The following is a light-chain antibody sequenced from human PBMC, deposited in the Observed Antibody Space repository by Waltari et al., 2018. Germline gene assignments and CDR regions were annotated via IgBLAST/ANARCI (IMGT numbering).Light chain of an antibody. V-gene: IGLV2-23*02. CDR2: EVT. J-gene: IGLJ2*01. Sequence: QSALTQPASVSGSPGQSITLSCTGPSSAVGSHALVPWYQHHPGKAPKLMIYEVTKRPSGVSDRFSGSKSGNTASLTISGLQAEDGADYYCCSYAGSTTSVLFGGGTKLTVL. CDR3: CSYAGSTTSVL. CDR1: SSAVGSHAL.